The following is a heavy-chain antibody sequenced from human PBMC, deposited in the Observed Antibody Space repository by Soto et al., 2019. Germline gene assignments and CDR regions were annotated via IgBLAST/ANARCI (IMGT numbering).Heavy chain of an antibody. D-gene: IGHD3-10*01. J-gene: IGHJ4*02. CDR2: ISYDGSNK. Sequence: SLRLSCAASGFTFRSSGMHWVRQAPGKGLEWVALISYDGSNKYYTDSVKGRFTISRDDSKSIAYLQMNSLKTEDTAVYYCARDSMVFGYWGQGTLVTVSS. CDR3: ARDSMVFGY. V-gene: IGHV3-30*03. CDR1: GFTFRSSG.